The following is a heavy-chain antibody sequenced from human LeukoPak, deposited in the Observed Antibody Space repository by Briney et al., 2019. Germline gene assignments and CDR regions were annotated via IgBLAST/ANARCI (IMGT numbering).Heavy chain of an antibody. CDR2: ISGTGKTI. V-gene: IGHV3-11*04. J-gene: IGHJ3*02. CDR1: GFIFNDFY. CDR3: ARVVPSGYAFDT. D-gene: IGHD3-10*02. Sequence: GGPLTLSCTASGFIFNDFYVTWLRHAPGKGREWISYISGTGKTICYADSVRGRFTISRDNAENSLYLQMNSLRAEDMAVYYCARVVPSGYAFDTWGQGTIVTVSS.